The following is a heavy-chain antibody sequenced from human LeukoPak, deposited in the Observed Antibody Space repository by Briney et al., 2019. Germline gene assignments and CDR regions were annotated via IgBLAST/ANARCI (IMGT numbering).Heavy chain of an antibody. CDR3: ARDADSSGYYGDYYYYYGMDV. CDR2: ISSSSSYI. D-gene: IGHD3-22*01. CDR1: GFTFSSYS. Sequence: GGSLRLSCAASGFTFSSYSMNWVRQAPGKGLEWVSSISSSSSYIYYADSVKGRFTISRDNAKNSLYLQMNSLRAEDTAVYYCARDADSSGYYGDYYYYYGMDVWGQGTTVTVSS. V-gene: IGHV3-21*01. J-gene: IGHJ6*02.